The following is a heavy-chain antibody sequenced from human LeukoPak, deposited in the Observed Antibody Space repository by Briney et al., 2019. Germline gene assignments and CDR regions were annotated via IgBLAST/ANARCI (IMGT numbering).Heavy chain of an antibody. CDR1: GGSFSGYY. CDR2: IYYSGST. J-gene: IGHJ5*02. D-gene: IGHD6-19*01. V-gene: IGHV4-34*01. CDR3: ARGQARLAWFDP. Sequence: SETLSLTCAVYGGSFSGYYWSWIRQPPGKGLEWIGSIYYSGSTYYNPPLKSRVTISVDTSKNQFSLKLRSVTAADTAVYYCARGQARLAWFDPWGQGTLVTVSS.